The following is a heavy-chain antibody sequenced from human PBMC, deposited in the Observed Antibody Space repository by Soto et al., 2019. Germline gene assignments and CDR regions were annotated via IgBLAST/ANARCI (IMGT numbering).Heavy chain of an antibody. V-gene: IGHV3-21*01. J-gene: IGHJ6*02. CDR1: GFPFSSCT. CDR3: SGCSGGACHQNYGMDV. D-gene: IGHD2-15*01. Sequence: EVHLVESGGGLVKPGGSLRLSCAVSGFPFSSCTMNWVRQAPGKGLEWVSSISPSTSRIYYADSVKGRFTISRDNAKNSLFLQMNSLRAEDTAVYYCSGCSGGACHQNYGMDVWGQGTTVTVSS. CDR2: ISPSTSRI.